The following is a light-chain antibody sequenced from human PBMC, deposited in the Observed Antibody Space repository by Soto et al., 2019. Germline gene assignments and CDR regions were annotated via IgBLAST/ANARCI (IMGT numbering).Light chain of an antibody. CDR3: QQYDSWT. CDR1: TSISSPY. V-gene: IGKV3-20*01. J-gene: IGKJ1*01. Sequence: EIVLTQSPVTLSLSPGERATLSCRASTSISSPYLAWYQQKPGQAPRLLIDGASSRATGIPDRFSGSGSGTDFTLTISRLEPEDFAVYYCQQYDSWTFGQGTKVDI. CDR2: GAS.